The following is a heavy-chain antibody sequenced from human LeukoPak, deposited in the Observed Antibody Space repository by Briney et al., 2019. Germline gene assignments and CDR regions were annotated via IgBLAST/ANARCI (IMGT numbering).Heavy chain of an antibody. V-gene: IGHV3-30*18. CDR3: AKDIGGTVTSDY. Sequence: GGSLRLSCAASGFTFSSYGMHWVRQAPGKGLEWVAVISYDGSNKYYVDSVKGRFTISRNNSKNTLYLQMNSLRAEDTAVYYCAKDIGGTVTSDYWGQGTLVTVSS. D-gene: IGHD4-17*01. CDR2: ISYDGSNK. CDR1: GFTFSSYG. J-gene: IGHJ4*02.